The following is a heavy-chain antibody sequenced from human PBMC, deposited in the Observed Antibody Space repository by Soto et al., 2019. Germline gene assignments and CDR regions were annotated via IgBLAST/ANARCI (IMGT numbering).Heavy chain of an antibody. Sequence: SETLSLTCTVSGGSISSYYWSWIRQPPGKGLEWIGYIYYSGSTNYNPSLKSRVTISVDTSKNQFSLNLRSVTAADTAVYYCARGYYYGSGSYYHLAPDAFDIWGQGTMVTVSS. J-gene: IGHJ3*02. CDR1: GGSISSYY. V-gene: IGHV4-59*01. D-gene: IGHD3-10*01. CDR2: IYYSGST. CDR3: ARGYYYGSGSYYHLAPDAFDI.